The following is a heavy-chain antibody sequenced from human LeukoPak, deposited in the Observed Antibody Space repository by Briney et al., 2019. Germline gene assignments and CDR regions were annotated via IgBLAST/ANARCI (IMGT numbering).Heavy chain of an antibody. CDR2: INHDGSEK. CDR1: GFTFTTYW. J-gene: IGHJ4*02. Sequence: GGSLRLSCAVSGFTFTTYWMSWVRQAPREGLEWVAKINHDGSEKYYVDSVKGRFTISRNNAKNSMFLQMNSLRAEDTAVYYCQCSSGWLGGYWGQGTLVTVSS. CDR3: QCSSGWLGGY. D-gene: IGHD6-19*01. V-gene: IGHV3-7*02.